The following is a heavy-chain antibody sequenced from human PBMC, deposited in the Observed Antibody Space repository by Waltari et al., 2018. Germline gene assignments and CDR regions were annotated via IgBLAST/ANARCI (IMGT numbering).Heavy chain of an antibody. D-gene: IGHD3-9*01. CDR2: ISSSSSTI. J-gene: IGHJ4*02. CDR1: GFTFSSYS. Sequence: EVQLVESGGGLVQPGGSLRLSCAASGFTFSSYSMNWVRQAPGKGLEWVSYISSSSSTIYYADSVKGRFTISRDNAKNSLYLQMNSLRAEDTAVYYCARAPGYYDILTVAGDYWGQGTLVTVSS. CDR3: ARAPGYYDILTVAGDY. V-gene: IGHV3-48*04.